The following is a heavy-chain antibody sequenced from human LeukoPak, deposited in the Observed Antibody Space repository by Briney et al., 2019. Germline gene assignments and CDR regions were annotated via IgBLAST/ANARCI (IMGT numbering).Heavy chain of an antibody. Sequence: TGGSLRLSCAASGFTFSNYWMHWVRQAPGKGLVWVSRVNRDGGSTGYADSVKGRFAISRDNAKNTLYLQMSGLRAEDTAVYYCARGFDSSGEGYWGQGTLVTVSS. D-gene: IGHD3-22*01. CDR3: ARGFDSSGEGY. CDR2: VNRDGGST. J-gene: IGHJ4*02. V-gene: IGHV3-74*01. CDR1: GFTFSNYW.